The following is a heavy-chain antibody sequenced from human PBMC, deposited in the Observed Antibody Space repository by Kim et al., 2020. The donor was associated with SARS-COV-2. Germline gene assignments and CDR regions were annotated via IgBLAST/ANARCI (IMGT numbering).Heavy chain of an antibody. V-gene: IGHV3-23*01. D-gene: IGHD3-10*01. Sequence: GGSLRLSCAASGFTFITYTMTWVRQAPGKGLEWVSAISGSGGNTYYADSVKGRFTISRDNSRNTLYLQMNSLRAEDSALYYCAKGGPMVQELTFYFDYWGQGPLVTVSS. CDR3: AKGGPMVQELTFYFDY. CDR1: GFTFITYT. CDR2: ISGSGGNT. J-gene: IGHJ4*02.